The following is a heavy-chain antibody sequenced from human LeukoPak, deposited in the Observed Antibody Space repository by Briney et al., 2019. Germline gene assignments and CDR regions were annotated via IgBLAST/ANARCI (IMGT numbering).Heavy chain of an antibody. J-gene: IGHJ4*02. Sequence: SVTVSCKASGGTFSSYTISWVRQAPGQGLEWMGRIIPILGIANYAQKFQGRVTITADKSTSTAYMELSSLRSEDTAVYYCARVGSSGRSYYFDYWGQGTLVTASS. CDR3: ARVGSSGRSYYFDY. CDR1: GGTFSSYT. D-gene: IGHD6-19*01. CDR2: IIPILGIA. V-gene: IGHV1-69*02.